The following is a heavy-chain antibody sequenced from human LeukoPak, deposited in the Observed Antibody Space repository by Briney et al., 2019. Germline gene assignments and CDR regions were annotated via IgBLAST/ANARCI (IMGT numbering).Heavy chain of an antibody. D-gene: IGHD1-1*01. CDR3: ARTGTTFDY. Sequence: GGSLRLSCAASGFTFSTYWMSWVHQAPGKGLEWVANIKQDGSQKYYVDSVKGRFTISRDNAQNSLYLKMNSLRVEDTAVYYCARTGTTFDYWGQGTLVTVSS. V-gene: IGHV3-7*03. CDR2: IKQDGSQK. J-gene: IGHJ4*02. CDR1: GFTFSTYW.